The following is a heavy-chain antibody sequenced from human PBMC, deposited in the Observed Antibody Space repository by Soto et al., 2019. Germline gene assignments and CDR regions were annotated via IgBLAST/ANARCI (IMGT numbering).Heavy chain of an antibody. CDR2: IKSKTDGGTT. D-gene: IGHD3-16*01. CDR1: GFTFSNAW. V-gene: IGHV3-15*01. J-gene: IGHJ6*03. CDR3: TTDLEPTHEGVYYYYYMDV. Sequence: GGSLRLSCAASGFTFSNAWMSWVRQAPGKGLEWVGRIKSKTDGGTTDYAAPVKGRFTISRDDSKNTLYLQMNSLKTEDTAVYYCTTDLEPTHEGVYYYYYMDVWGKGTTVTVSS.